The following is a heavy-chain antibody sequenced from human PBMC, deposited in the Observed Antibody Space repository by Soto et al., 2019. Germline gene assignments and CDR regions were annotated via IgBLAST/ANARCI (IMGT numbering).Heavy chain of an antibody. V-gene: IGHV3-7*01. CDR1: GFTFSSYW. J-gene: IGHJ3*02. CDR2: IKQDGSEK. Sequence: GGSLRLSCAASGFTFSSYWMSWVRQAPGKGLEWVANIKQDGSEKYYVDSVKGRFTISRDNAKNSLYLQMNSLRAEDAALYYCARDPHGSCFDIWGQGTMVTVSS. CDR3: ARDPHGSCFDI.